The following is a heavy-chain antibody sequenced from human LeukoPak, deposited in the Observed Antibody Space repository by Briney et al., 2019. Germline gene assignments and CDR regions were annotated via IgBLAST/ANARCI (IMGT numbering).Heavy chain of an antibody. J-gene: IGHJ4*02. D-gene: IGHD2-21*02. Sequence: PSETLSLTCAVYGGSFSGYYWSWIRQPPGKGLEWIGEINHSGSTNYNPSLKGRVTISVDTSKNQFSLKLSSVTAADTAVYYCARGMTSPDFDYWGQGTLVTVSS. CDR1: GGSFSGYY. V-gene: IGHV4-34*01. CDR2: INHSGST. CDR3: ARGMTSPDFDY.